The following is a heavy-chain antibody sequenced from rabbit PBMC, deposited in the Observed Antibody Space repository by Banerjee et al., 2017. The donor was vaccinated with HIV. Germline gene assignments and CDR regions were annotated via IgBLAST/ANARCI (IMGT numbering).Heavy chain of an antibody. CDR3: AKTNFNYFTFNL. V-gene: IGHV1S40*01. Sequence: QQLEESGGGLVKPGGTLTLTCTASGIDFSSGYYMCWVRQAPGKGLEWIGCIYTSSGSTGYASWAKGRFTISKTSSTTVTLQMTSLTAADTATYFCAKTNFNYFTFNLWGPGTLVTVS. D-gene: IGHD8-1*01. J-gene: IGHJ4*01. CDR2: IYTSSGST. CDR1: GIDFSSGYY.